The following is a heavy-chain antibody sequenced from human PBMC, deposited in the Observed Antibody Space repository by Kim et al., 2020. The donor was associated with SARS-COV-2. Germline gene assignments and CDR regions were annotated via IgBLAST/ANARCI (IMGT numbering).Heavy chain of an antibody. J-gene: IGHJ6*02. D-gene: IGHD3-22*01. CDR2: IYYSGST. Sequence: SETLSLTCTVSGGSISSSSYYWGWIREPPGKGLEWIGSIYYSGSTYYNTSLKSRVTRSVDTSKNQFSLKLSSVTAADTAVYYCSRACPWQWLPAYYYYYGMDVLSQGTTVTVSS. CDR3: SRACPWQWLPAYYYYYGMDV. V-gene: IGHV4-39*01. CDR1: GGSISSSSYY.